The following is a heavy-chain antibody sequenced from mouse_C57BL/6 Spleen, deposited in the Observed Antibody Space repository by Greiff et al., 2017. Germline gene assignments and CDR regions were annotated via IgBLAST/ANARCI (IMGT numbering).Heavy chain of an antibody. V-gene: IGHV1-9*01. J-gene: IGHJ1*03. D-gene: IGHD1-1*01. Sequence: QVQLQQSGAELMKPGASVKLSCKATGYTFTGYWIEWVKQRPGHGLEWIGEILPGSGSTNYTEKFKGQATFTAETSSNTAYMQLSSLSSEDSAIYYCARGVITTVVSCYFDVWGTGTRVTVSS. CDR2: ILPGSGST. CDR1: GYTFTGYW. CDR3: ARGVITTVVSCYFDV.